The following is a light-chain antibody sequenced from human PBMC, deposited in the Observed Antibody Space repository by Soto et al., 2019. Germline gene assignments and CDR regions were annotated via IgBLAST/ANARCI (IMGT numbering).Light chain of an antibody. J-gene: IGKJ1*01. CDR2: GAS. V-gene: IGKV3-20*01. CDR1: QSVSSTF. Sequence: EIVLTQSPGSLSLSPGERAILSCRASQSVSSTFFAWYQLTPGQAPRLLIYGASNRATGIPDRFSGSGSGTDFTLTISRLEPEDFAVYYCQQYASSVTFGQGTKVEIK. CDR3: QQYASSVT.